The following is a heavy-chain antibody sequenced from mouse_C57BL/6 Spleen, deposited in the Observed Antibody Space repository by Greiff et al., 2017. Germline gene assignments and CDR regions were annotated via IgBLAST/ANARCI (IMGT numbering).Heavy chain of an antibody. CDR3: ASGGHYYGSSPAWFAY. D-gene: IGHD1-1*01. J-gene: IGHJ3*01. V-gene: IGHV1-52*01. CDR2: IDPSDSET. CDR1: GYTFTSYW. Sequence: QVQLQQPGAELVRPGSSVKLSCKASGYTFTSYWMHWVKQRPIQGLEWIGNIDPSDSETHYNQKFKDKATLTVDKSSSTAYMQLSSLTSEDSAVYYYASGGHYYGSSPAWFAYWGQGTLVTVSA.